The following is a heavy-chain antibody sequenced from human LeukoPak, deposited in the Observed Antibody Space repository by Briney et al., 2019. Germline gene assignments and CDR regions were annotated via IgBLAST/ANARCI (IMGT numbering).Heavy chain of an antibody. Sequence: GSLRLSCSASGFTFSSYEMNWVRQAPGKGLEWVSYINSGGNTIYYADSVKDRCTISRDNANNSLYLQMNSLRAEDTAVDYCAREGTAMVSFDYCGQGTLVTVSS. CDR2: INSGGNTI. CDR1: GFTFSSYE. V-gene: IGHV3-48*03. CDR3: AREGTAMVSFDY. D-gene: IGHD5-18*01. J-gene: IGHJ4*02.